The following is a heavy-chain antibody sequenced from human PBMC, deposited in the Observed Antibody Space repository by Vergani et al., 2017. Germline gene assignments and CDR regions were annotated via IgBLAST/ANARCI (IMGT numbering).Heavy chain of an antibody. Sequence: QVQLVQSGAEVKKPGASVKVSCKASGYTFTDYFMHWVRQAPGQGLEWMGWINPNSGGTNYAQKFQGRVIMTRDTSISTAYMELSNLRSDDTAVYYCASVGTSSNRDYFDYWGQGTLVTVSS. V-gene: IGHV1-2*02. CDR3: ASVGTSSNRDYFDY. CDR2: INPNSGGT. J-gene: IGHJ4*02. CDR1: GYTFTDYF. D-gene: IGHD2-2*01.